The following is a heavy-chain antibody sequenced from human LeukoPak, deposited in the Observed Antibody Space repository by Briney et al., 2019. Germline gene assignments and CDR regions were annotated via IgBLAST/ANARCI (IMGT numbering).Heavy chain of an antibody. CDR2: IWYDGSKK. V-gene: IGHV3-33*01. J-gene: IGHJ4*02. Sequence: GGSLRLSCAASGFTFSSYGMHWFRQAPGKGLEGVAVIWYDGSKKYYADSVKGRFTISRDNSKNTLYLQMDRLRDTAVYYCARYNTGSVDYWGQGTLVTVSS. CDR3: ARYNTGSVDY. CDR1: GFTFSSYG. D-gene: IGHD2-8*02.